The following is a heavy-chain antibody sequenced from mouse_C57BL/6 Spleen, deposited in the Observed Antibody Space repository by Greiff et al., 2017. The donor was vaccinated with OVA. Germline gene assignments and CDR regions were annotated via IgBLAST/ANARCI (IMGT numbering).Heavy chain of an antibody. J-gene: IGHJ3*01. Sequence: VQLQQSGPELVKPGASVKISCKASGYAFSSSWMNWVKQRPGKGLEWIGRIYPGDGDTNYNGKFKGKATLTADKSSSTAYMQLSSLTSEDSAVYFCARGRDGAYWGQGTLVTVSA. CDR1: GYAFSSSW. CDR2: IYPGDGDT. D-gene: IGHD3-3*01. CDR3: ARGRDGAY. V-gene: IGHV1-82*01.